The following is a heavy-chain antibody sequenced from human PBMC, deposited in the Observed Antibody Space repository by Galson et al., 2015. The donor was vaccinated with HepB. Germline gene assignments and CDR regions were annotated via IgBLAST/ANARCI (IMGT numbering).Heavy chain of an antibody. CDR3: ARDRGYFDL. J-gene: IGHJ2*01. Sequence: RQAPGTGLEWVSSIDTRGVMRYVDSVKGRFTISRDSSKNTLDLQISNLRAEDTAAYFCARDRGYFDLWGRGTLVTVSS. CDR2: IDTRGVM. V-gene: IGHV3-66*01.